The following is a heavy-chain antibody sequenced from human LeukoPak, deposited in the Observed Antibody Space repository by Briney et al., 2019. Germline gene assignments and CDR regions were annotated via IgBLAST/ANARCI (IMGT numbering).Heavy chain of an antibody. CDR1: GFTFSSYA. CDR3: AKDLGRIQTYGMDV. CDR2: ISGSGGST. J-gene: IGHJ6*02. Sequence: GGSLRLSCAASGFTFSSYAMSWVRQAPGKGLEWASAISGSGGSTYYADSVKGRFTISRDNSKNTLYLQMNSLRAEDTAVYYCAKDLGRIQTYGMDVWGQGTTVTVSS. V-gene: IGHV3-23*01.